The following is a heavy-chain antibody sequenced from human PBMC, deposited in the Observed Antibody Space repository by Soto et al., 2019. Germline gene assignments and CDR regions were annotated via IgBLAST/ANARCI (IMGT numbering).Heavy chain of an antibody. CDR2: ITNRGTHT. CDR3: RRAHAVGWFDS. Sequence: PGGTLCLTCTASGFSFSWYNINWGSQPPGKGLQWVAAITNRGTHTYSADSVKGRFTISRDNDKNSLYLQMNNLRAEDTATYYCRRAHAVGWFDSWGLGTLVTVSS. CDR1: GFSFSWYN. J-gene: IGHJ5*01. D-gene: IGHD1-26*01. V-gene: IGHV3-21*06.